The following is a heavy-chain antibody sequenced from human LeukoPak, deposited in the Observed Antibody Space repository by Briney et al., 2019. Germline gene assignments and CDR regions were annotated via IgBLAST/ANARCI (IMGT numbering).Heavy chain of an antibody. CDR3: AKSRRRYYGSGSYYYYMDV. J-gene: IGHJ6*03. D-gene: IGHD3-10*01. Sequence: GGSLRLSCAASGFTFSSYGMSWVRQAPGKELEWVSAISGSGGSTYYADSVRGRFTISRDNSKNTLYLQMNSLRAEDTAVYYCAKSRRRYYGSGSYYYYMDVWGKGTTVTISS. V-gene: IGHV3-23*01. CDR1: GFTFSSYG. CDR2: ISGSGGST.